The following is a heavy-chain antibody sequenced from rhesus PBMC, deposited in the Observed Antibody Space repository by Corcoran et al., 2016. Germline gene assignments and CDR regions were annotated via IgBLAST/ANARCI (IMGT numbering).Heavy chain of an antibody. CDR2: INPRGGKK. V-gene: IGHV1-198*02. J-gene: IGHJ4*01. Sequence: QVQLVQSGAEVKKPGASVKVSCKASGFTFGSYAISWVRQAPGKGLGWRGVINPRGGKKNTAGKVQGRVTITEDTSTSTAYMELSSLRSEDTAVYYCARGQSGSSPFDYWGQGVLVTVSS. CDR3: ARGQSGSSPFDY. CDR1: GFTFGSYA. D-gene: IGHD6-25*01.